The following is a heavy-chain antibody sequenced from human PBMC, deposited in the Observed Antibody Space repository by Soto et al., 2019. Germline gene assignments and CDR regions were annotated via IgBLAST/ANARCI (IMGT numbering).Heavy chain of an antibody. D-gene: IGHD2-8*01. J-gene: IGHJ4*02. CDR1: GYTFTSYA. CDR3: ARDLVGQVGCTNGVCSINSSSWYQIFDY. V-gene: IGHV1-3*01. CDR2: INAGNGNT. Sequence: ASVKVSCKASGYTFTSYAMHWVRQAPGQRLEWMGWINAGNGNTKYSQKFQGRVTITRDTSASTAYMELSSLRSEDTAVYYCARDLVGQVGCTNGVCSINSSSWYQIFDYWGQGTLVTVSS.